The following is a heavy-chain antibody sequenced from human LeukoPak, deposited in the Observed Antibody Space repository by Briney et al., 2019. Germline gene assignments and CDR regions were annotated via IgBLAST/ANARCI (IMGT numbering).Heavy chain of an antibody. CDR1: GFTVSSKY. V-gene: IGHV3-66*01. CDR3: ATIVSDSSGWYHFDH. D-gene: IGHD6-19*01. Sequence: GGSLRLSCAASGFTVSSKYMAWVRQAPGKGLEWVSFINSGGTTNYADSVKGRFTISRDYSKNTLNLQMSSLRVEDMAVYYCATIVSDSSGWYHFDHWGQGALVTVSS. CDR2: INSGGTT. J-gene: IGHJ4*02.